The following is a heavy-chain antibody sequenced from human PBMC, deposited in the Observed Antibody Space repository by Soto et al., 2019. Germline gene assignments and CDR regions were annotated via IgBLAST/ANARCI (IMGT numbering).Heavy chain of an antibody. J-gene: IGHJ4*02. CDR1: GYMFTSYG. CDR3: ARATYYYDSRGYYYVSYFDY. D-gene: IGHD3-22*01. CDR2: ISTYKGNT. V-gene: IGHV1-18*03. Sequence: ASVKVSCKASGYMFTSYGISWVRQAPGKRLEWMGWISTYKGNTNYAQKLQGRVTMTTDTSTSTGYMELRSLRSDDMAVYYCARATYYYDSRGYYYVSYFDYWGPGTLVTVSS.